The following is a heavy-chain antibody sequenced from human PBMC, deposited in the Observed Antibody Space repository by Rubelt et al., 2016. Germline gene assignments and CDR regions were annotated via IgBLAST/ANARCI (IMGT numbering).Heavy chain of an antibody. Sequence: QITLKESGPTLVKPTQTLTLTCTFSGFSLSAYGVGVGWIRQPTGEALEWLALVYWDDDKRYSPSLRSRLTIIKDTSKNQVILTMTNKEPMDTWPYFCGRLSVMVDPWGQGILVTVSS. CDR2: VYWDDDK. V-gene: IGHV2-5*02. J-gene: IGHJ5*02. CDR3: GRLSVMVDP. CDR1: GFSLSAYGVG. D-gene: IGHD2-21*01.